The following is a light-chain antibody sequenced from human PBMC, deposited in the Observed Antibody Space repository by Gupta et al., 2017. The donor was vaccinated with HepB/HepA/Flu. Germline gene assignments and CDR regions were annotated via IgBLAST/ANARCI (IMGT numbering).Light chain of an antibody. CDR1: QSLVYSDGNTY. J-gene: IGKJ4*01. V-gene: IGKV2-30*01. CDR2: KVS. CDR3: SQGTYQPPT. Sequence: DVVMTHSRLSLPVTLGQPASISCRSSQSLVYSDGNTYLNWFQHRPCQSPRRLIYKVSNRDSGIPDTFSGSGSGTAFTLKIIRMVAADVVVYYCSQGTYQPPTFGGGTKVEIK.